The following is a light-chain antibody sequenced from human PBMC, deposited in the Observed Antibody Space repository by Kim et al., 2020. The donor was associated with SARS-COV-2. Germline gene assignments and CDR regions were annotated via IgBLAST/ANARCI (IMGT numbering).Light chain of an antibody. CDR1: QSISTH. J-gene: IGKJ5*01. V-gene: IGKV1-39*01. Sequence: SVGDSATITCRASQSISTHVHWYQQKPGKAPKLLIYAASTLEDGVPSMFVGGGSGTDFTLTIYSLQPEDFATYFCQQTYSSLHITFGQGTRLEIK. CDR3: QQTYSSLHIT. CDR2: AAS.